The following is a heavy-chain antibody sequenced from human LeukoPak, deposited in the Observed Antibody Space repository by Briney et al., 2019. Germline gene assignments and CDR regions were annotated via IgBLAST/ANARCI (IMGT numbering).Heavy chain of an antibody. V-gene: IGHV1-18*01. CDR3: ASWAGYCSSANCYTTSLDY. CDR2: ISTYNGNT. J-gene: IGHJ4*02. D-gene: IGHD2-2*02. CDR1: GYTFTSYG. Sequence: ASVKVSCKASGYTFTSYGITWVRQAPGQGLEWVGWISTYNGNTNYAQKLQDRVTMTTETSTSTAYMELRSLRSDDTAVYYCASWAGYCSSANCYTTSLDYWGQGTLLSVSS.